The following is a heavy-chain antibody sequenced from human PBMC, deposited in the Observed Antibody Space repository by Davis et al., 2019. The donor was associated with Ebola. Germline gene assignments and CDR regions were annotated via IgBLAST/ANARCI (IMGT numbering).Heavy chain of an antibody. CDR3: ARDTISAMYYDILTGYYDNWFDP. CDR1: GFTFSSYG. J-gene: IGHJ5*02. CDR2: IWYDGSNK. D-gene: IGHD3-9*01. V-gene: IGHV3-33*01. Sequence: GGSLRLSCAASGFTFSSYGMHWVRQAPGKGLEWVAVIWYDGSNKYYADSVKGRFTISRDNSKNTLYLQMNSLRAEDTAVYYCARDTISAMYYDILTGYYDNWFDPWGQGTLVTVSS.